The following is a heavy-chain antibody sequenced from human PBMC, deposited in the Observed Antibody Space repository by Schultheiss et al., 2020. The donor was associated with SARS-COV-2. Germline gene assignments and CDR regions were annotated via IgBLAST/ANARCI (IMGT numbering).Heavy chain of an antibody. J-gene: IGHJ4*02. Sequence: GGSLRLSCAASGFTFSTYSMNWVRQAPGKGLEWVAVISYDGSNKYYADSVKGRFTISRDNAKNSLYLQMNSLRAEDTAVYYCARDWLDVVPAAWGFDYWGQGTLVTVSS. CDR3: ARDWLDVVPAAWGFDY. CDR2: ISYDGSNK. CDR1: GFTFSTYS. D-gene: IGHD2-2*01. V-gene: IGHV3-30*03.